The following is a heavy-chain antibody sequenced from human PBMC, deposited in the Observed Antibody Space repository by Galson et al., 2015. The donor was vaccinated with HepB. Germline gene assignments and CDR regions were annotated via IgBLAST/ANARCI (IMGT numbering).Heavy chain of an antibody. J-gene: IGHJ4*02. Sequence: TLSLTCTVSGSSISSYYWSWIRQPAGRGLEWIGRVYKSGSTYYNPSLKSRVTLSIDTSKNHFSPTLTSVTAADTAVYYCARVFGGNALDFWGQGILVTVSS. CDR3: ARVFGGNALDF. D-gene: IGHD4-23*01. CDR1: GSSISSYY. V-gene: IGHV4-4*07. CDR2: VYKSGST.